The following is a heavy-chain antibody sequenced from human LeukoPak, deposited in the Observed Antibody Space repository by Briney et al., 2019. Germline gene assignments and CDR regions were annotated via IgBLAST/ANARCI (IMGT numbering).Heavy chain of an antibody. Sequence: SETLSLTCAVYGGSFSGYYWSWIRQPPGKGLEWIGEINHSGSTNYNPSLKSRVTISVDTSKNQFSLKLSSVTAADTAVYYCARGDSSSWSDDYWGQGTPVTLSS. D-gene: IGHD6-13*01. CDR1: GGSFSGYY. CDR2: INHSGST. V-gene: IGHV4-34*01. J-gene: IGHJ4*02. CDR3: ARGDSSSWSDDY.